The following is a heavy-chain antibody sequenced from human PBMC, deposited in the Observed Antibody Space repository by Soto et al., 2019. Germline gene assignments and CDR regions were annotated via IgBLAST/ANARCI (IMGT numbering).Heavy chain of an antibody. Sequence: SETLSLTCTVSGDSVSSTHYYCSWTPQPPGKGLEWIGYIHSSGSTAYAPSLKIRVTISLDRPRNPYSLELTSVTAADTAVYYCARPVFLPVRGQTQLSSGWYNWFGPWGQGTLVNVPS. V-gene: IGHV4-61*01. CDR1: GDSVSSTHYY. D-gene: IGHD6-19*01. J-gene: IGHJ5*02. CDR2: IHSSGST. CDR3: ARPVFLPVRGQTQLSSGWYNWFGP.